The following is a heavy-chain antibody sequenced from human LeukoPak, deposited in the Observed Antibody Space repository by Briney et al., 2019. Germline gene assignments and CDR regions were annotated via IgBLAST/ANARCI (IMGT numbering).Heavy chain of an antibody. CDR2: MNPNSGNT. J-gene: IGHJ4*02. CDR3: ARVWPSPVRYFDWLSDY. Sequence: ASVKVSCKASGYTFTSYDINWVRQATGQGLEWMGWMNPNSGNTGYAQKFRGRVTMTRNTSISTAYMELSSLRSEDTAVYYCARVWPSPVRYFDWLSDYWGQGTLVTVSS. V-gene: IGHV1-8*01. CDR1: GYTFTSYD. D-gene: IGHD3-9*01.